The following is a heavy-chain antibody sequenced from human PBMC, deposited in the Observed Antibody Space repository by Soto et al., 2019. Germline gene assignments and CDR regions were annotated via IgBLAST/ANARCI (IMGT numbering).Heavy chain of an antibody. Sequence: GESLKISCKGSGYSFTSYWIGWVRQMPGKGLEWMGIIYPGDSDTRYSPSFQGQVTISADKSISTAYLQWSSLKASDTAIYYCARRTDSSSWSHAFDIWGQGTMVTVSS. CDR3: ARRTDSSSWSHAFDI. CDR2: IYPGDSDT. CDR1: GYSFTSYW. D-gene: IGHD6-13*01. V-gene: IGHV5-51*01. J-gene: IGHJ3*02.